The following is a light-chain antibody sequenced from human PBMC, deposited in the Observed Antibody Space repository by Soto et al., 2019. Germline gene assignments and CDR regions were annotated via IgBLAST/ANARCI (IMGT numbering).Light chain of an antibody. V-gene: IGLV7-43*01. J-gene: IGLJ3*02. Sequence: QAVVTQEPSLTVSPGGTVTLTCASSTGAVTSGYFPGWFQQKPGQAPRALTYGASNKQYWTPARFYGSLLGGTAALKLSGVQHEDEAEYYCLLYYGGAWVFGGGTKLTVL. CDR1: TGAVTSGYF. CDR3: LLYYGGAWV. CDR2: GAS.